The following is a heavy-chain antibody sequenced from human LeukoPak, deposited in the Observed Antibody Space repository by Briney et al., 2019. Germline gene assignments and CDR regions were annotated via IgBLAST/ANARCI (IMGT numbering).Heavy chain of an antibody. CDR2: TYYRSKWYN. CDR3: ARGIVVVPAAMHDAFDI. V-gene: IGHV6-1*01. J-gene: IGHJ3*02. D-gene: IGHD2-2*01. CDR1: GDSVSSNSAA. Sequence: SQTLSLTCAISGDSVSSNSAAWNWIRQSPSRGLEWLGRTYYRSKWYNDYAVSVKSRITINPDTSKNQFPLQLNSVTPEDTAVYYCARGIVVVPAAMHDAFDIWGQGTMVTVSS.